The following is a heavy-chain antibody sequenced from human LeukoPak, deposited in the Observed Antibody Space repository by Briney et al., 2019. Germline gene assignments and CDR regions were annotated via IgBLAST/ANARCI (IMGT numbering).Heavy chain of an antibody. D-gene: IGHD3-22*01. Sequence: IASKTDGGATDYAAPVKGRFTISRDDSKNTLNLQMNSLRAEDTAVYYCARDEGAYYDSSGYSLDYWGQGTLVTVSS. J-gene: IGHJ4*02. CDR3: ARDEGAYYDSSGYSLDY. V-gene: IGHV3-15*04. CDR2: IASKTDGGAT.